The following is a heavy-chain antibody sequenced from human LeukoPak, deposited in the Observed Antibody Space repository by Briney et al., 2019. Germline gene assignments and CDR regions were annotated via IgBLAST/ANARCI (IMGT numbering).Heavy chain of an antibody. D-gene: IGHD3-22*01. J-gene: IGHJ4*02. Sequence: GGSLRLSCAASGFTFSSYAMSWVRQAPGKGLEWVSGISGSGDNTYYADSVKGRFTISRDNSKNTLYVQVNSLGTEDTAAYYCAKGSYYDSSGSFYFDYWGQGTLVTVTS. V-gene: IGHV3-23*01. CDR1: GFTFSSYA. CDR3: AKGSYYDSSGSFYFDY. CDR2: ISGSGDNT.